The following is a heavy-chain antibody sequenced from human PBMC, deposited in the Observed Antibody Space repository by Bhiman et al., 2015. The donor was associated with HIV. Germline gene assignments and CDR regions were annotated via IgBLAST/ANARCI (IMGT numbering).Heavy chain of an antibody. Sequence: EVQLVESGGGLELPGGSLRLSCAVSGFTFNTYEMNWVRQSPGKGLEWVAYISSSGDAMHYADSVKGRFTISRDNAKNSLYLHMNILTADDTAVYYCARSKLQFLAPGAFDVWGQGTMVTVSS. CDR3: ARSKLQFLAPGAFDV. J-gene: IGHJ3*01. CDR2: ISSSGDAM. V-gene: IGHV3-48*03. D-gene: IGHD5-24*01. CDR1: GFTFNTYE.